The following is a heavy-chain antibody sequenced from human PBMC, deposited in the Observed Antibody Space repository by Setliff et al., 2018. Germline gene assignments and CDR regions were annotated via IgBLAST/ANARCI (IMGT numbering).Heavy chain of an antibody. CDR3: ASPPIRQYNYYMDV. CDR2: ISSIGRLI. J-gene: IGHJ6*04. D-gene: IGHD1-20*01. V-gene: IGHV3-11*01. Sequence: FSAYYWSWIRQAPGKGLEWISYISSIGRLIHYADSVKGRFTVFRGNAGNSVHLQMNNLRVDDAAIYYCASPPIRQYNYYMDVWGKGTTVTVSS. CDR1: FSAYY.